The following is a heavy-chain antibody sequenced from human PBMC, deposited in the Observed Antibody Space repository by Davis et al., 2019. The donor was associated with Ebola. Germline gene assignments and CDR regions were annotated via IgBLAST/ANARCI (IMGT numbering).Heavy chain of an antibody. CDR2: VGTSGDT. CDR3: AKKVPGIRPFDY. J-gene: IGHJ4*02. CDR1: GFTFNNYA. Sequence: GESLKISCVASGFTFNNYALIWVRQSPVKGLEWVSAVGTSGDTYYADSVKGRFTISRGNSKNTVCLQMNSLRAEDTAIYYCAKKVPGIRPFDYWGQGTLVSVSS. V-gene: IGHV3-23*01. D-gene: IGHD6-19*01.